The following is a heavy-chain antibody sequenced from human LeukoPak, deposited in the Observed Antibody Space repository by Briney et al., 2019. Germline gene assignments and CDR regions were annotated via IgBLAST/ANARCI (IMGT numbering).Heavy chain of an antibody. CDR3: ATDDCSSVSSYEIWIYP. J-gene: IGHJ5*02. V-gene: IGHV3-7*01. CDR2: IKQDGSEK. D-gene: IGHD2-2*01. Sequence: GGSLRLSCAASGFTFSSYWMSWVRQAPGKGLEWVANIKQDGSEKYYVDSVKGRFTISRDNAKNSLYLQMNSLRAEDTAVYYCATDDCSSVSSYEIWIYPWGQGTLVTASS. CDR1: GFTFSSYW.